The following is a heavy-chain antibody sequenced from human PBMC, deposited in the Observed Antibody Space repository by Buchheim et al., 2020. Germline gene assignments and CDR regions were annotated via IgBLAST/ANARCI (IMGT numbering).Heavy chain of an antibody. D-gene: IGHD2-2*01. CDR3: ARDPGEYQLPAYYYYYGMDV. CDR2: ISYDGSNK. CDR1: GFTFSSYA. J-gene: IGHJ6*02. V-gene: IGHV3-30*04. Sequence: VQLVESGGGVVQPGRSLRLSCAASGFTFSSYAMHWVRQATGKGLEWVAVISYDGSNKYYADSVKGRFTISRDNSKNTLYLQMNSLRAEDTAVYYCARDPGEYQLPAYYYYYGMDVWGQGTT.